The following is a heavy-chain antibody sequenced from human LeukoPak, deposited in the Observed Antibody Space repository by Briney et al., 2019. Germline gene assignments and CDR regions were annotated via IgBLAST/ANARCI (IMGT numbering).Heavy chain of an antibody. D-gene: IGHD2-15*01. CDR1: GFTFSSYE. V-gene: IGHV3-48*03. CDR2: ISSSGSTI. CDR3: ATMGVVVVAATCPDY. J-gene: IGHJ4*02. Sequence: GGSLRLSCAASGFTFSSYEMNWVRHAPGKGLEGVSYISSSGSTIYYADSVKGRFTISRHSAKNSLYLQMNSLRAEDTAVYYCATMGVVVVAATCPDYWGQGTLVTVSS.